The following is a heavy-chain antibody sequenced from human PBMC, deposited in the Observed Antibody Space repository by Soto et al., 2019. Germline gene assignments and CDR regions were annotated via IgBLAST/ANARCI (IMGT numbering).Heavy chain of an antibody. J-gene: IGHJ5*02. CDR1: GYTFTGYY. Sequence: QVQLVQSGAEVKKPGASVKVSCKASGYTFTGYYMHWVRQAPGQGLEWMGWINPNSGGPNDAQKFQGWVTMTKDTSISTAYMELSRLRSDDTAVYYCARGRSRNYEIWFDPWGQGTLVTVSS. CDR2: INPNSGGP. CDR3: ARGRSRNYEIWFDP. D-gene: IGHD4-4*01. V-gene: IGHV1-2*04.